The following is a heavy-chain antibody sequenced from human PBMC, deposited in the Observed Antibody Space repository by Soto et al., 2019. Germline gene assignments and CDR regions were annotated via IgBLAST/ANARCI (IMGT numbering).Heavy chain of an antibody. CDR3: AKCEEHYYDSSGYYYVSWYFQH. J-gene: IGHJ1*01. CDR1: GFTFSSYA. CDR2: ISGSGGST. Sequence: PGGSLRLSCAASGFTFSSYAMSWVRQAPGKGLEWVSAISGSGGSTYYADSVKGRFTISRDNSKNTLYLQMNSLRAEDTAVYYCAKCEEHYYDSSGYYYVSWYFQHWGKGTLVPVSS. V-gene: IGHV3-23*01. D-gene: IGHD3-22*01.